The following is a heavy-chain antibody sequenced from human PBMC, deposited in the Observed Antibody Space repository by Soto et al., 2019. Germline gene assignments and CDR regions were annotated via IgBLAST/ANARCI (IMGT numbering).Heavy chain of an antibody. CDR1: GFTFSSYS. CDR2: ISSSSSTI. V-gene: IGHV3-48*02. D-gene: IGHD6-13*01. J-gene: IGHJ4*02. Sequence: EVQLVESGGGLVQPGGSLRLSCAASGFTFSSYSMNWVRQAPGKGLEWVSYISSSSSTIYYPVSVKGQFTISRDNAKNSLYLQMNSLRDADTAVYYCARSYLGIAEDYWGQGTLVTVSS. CDR3: ARSYLGIAEDY.